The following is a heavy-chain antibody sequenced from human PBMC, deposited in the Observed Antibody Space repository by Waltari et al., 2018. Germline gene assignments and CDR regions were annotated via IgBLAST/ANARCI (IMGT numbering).Heavy chain of an antibody. CDR3: ARGSSGSVFDI. D-gene: IGHD3-22*01. Sequence: QLQLQESGPGLVKPSETLSLTCTVSGGSISSSRYYWGWIRQPPGKGREWIGSIYYSGSTYYNPSLKSRVTISVDTSKNQFSLKLSSVTAADTAVYYCARGSSGSVFDIWGQGTMVTVSS. CDR2: IYYSGST. V-gene: IGHV4-39*01. CDR1: GGSISSSRYY. J-gene: IGHJ3*02.